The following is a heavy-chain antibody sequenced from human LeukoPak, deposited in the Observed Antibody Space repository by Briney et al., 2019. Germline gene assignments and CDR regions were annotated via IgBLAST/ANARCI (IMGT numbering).Heavy chain of an antibody. J-gene: IGHJ4*02. CDR3: ARNYYGSGSALFDY. V-gene: IGHV4-30-4*01. CDR2: IYYSGST. CDR1: GGSISSGDYY. Sequence: SETLSLTCTVSGGSISSGDYYWSWISQPPGKGLEWIGYIYYSGSTYYNPSLKSRVTISVDTPKNQFSLKLSSVTAADTAVYYCARNYYGSGSALFDYWGQGTLVSVSS. D-gene: IGHD3-10*01.